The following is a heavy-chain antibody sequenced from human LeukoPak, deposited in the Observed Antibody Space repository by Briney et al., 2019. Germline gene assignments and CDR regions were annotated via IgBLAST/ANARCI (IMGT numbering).Heavy chain of an antibody. CDR1: GFTFSSYE. V-gene: IGHV3-48*03. J-gene: IGHJ4*02. D-gene: IGHD3-9*01. CDR2: IVSSGSHI. CDR3: ARRHYDILTGYRDFDY. Sequence: GGSLRLSCAASGFTFSSYEMNGVRQAPGKGLEWVSYIVSSGSHIYYADSVKGRFAISRDNAQNSLYLLMNSLRAEDTAVYYCARRHYDILTGYRDFDYWGQGTLVTVSS.